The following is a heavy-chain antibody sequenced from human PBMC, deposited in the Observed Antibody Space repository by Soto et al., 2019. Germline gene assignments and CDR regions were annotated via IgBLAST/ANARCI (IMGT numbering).Heavy chain of an antibody. CDR3: AKDAKHVAVAGTRENWFAP. CDR1: GFTFSSYA. J-gene: IGHJ5*02. D-gene: IGHD6-19*01. Sequence: GGSLRLSCAASGFTFSSYAMSWVRQAPGKGLEWVSAISGSGGSTYYADSVKGRFTISRDNSKNTVYLQMNILRAEDTAVYYCAKDAKHVAVAGTRENWFAPWGQGTLVTVSS. CDR2: ISGSGGST. V-gene: IGHV3-23*01.